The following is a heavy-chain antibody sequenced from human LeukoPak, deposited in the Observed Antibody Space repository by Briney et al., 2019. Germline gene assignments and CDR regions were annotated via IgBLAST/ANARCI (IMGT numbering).Heavy chain of an antibody. Sequence: SVKVSCQACGGTLGSHGISGVRQAPGQGLEWMGGIIPIFCTANYAQKCQGRITITADESTSTASLELSSLRSEDTAVYYCARGGYWGQGTLVTVSS. CDR1: GGTLGSHG. CDR3: ARGGY. V-gene: IGHV1-69*13. J-gene: IGHJ4*02. CDR2: IIPIFCTA.